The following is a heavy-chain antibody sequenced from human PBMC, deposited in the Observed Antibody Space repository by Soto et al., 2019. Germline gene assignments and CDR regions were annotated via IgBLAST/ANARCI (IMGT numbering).Heavy chain of an antibody. D-gene: IGHD1-7*01. CDR2: IYYSGST. J-gene: IGHJ5*02. V-gene: IGHV4-59*01. CDR1: GGSISSYY. Sequence: PSEILSLTCTVSGGSISSYYWSWIRQPPGKGLEWIGYIYYSGSTNYNPSLKSRVTISVDTSKNQFSLKLSSVTAADTAVYYCAREYNWNSGWFDPWGQGTLVTVSS. CDR3: AREYNWNSGWFDP.